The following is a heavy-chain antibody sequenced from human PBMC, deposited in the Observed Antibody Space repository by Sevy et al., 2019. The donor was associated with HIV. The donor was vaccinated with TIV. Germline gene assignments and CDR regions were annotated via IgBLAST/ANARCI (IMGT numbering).Heavy chain of an antibody. CDR3: AKRRVQSGLSGGGANYGWDV. J-gene: IGHJ6*02. CDR2: ISYDGDSK. V-gene: IGHV3-30*18. CDR1: GFTFSRNG. Sequence: GGSLRLSCAASGFTFSRNGMHWVRQVPGKGLEWVALISYDGDSKNYADSVKGRFTISRDNSKNTLYLQMNSLRADDTAIYYCAKRRVQSGLSGGGANYGWDVCGHGTTVTVSS. D-gene: IGHD2-15*01.